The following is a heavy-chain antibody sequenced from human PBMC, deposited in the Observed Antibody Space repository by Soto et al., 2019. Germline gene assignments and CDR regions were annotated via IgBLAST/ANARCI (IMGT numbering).Heavy chain of an antibody. D-gene: IGHD5-12*01. J-gene: IGHJ6*02. CDR1: GYTFTSYY. CDR2: INPSGGST. Sequence: QVQLVQSGAEVKKPGASVKVSCKASGYTFTSYYMHWVRQAPGQGLEWMGIINPSGGSTSYAQKFPGRVTMTRDTSTSTVYMELSSLRSEDTAVYYCARAYSGYDFAYYYYGMDVWGQGTTVTVSS. V-gene: IGHV1-46*01. CDR3: ARAYSGYDFAYYYYGMDV.